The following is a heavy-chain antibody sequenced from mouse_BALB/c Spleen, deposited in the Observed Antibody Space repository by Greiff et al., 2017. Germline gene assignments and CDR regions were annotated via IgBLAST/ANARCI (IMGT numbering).Heavy chain of an antibody. V-gene: IGHV7-3*02. CDR2: IRNKANGYTT. D-gene: IGHD2-2*01. J-gene: IGHJ4*01. CDR3: AREVTTLDYYAMDY. Sequence: EVMLVESGGGLVQPGGSLRLSCATSGFTFTDYYMSWVRQPPGKALEWLGFIRNKANGYTTEYSASVKGRFTISRDNSQSILYLQMNTLRAEDSATYYCAREVTTLDYYAMDYWGQGTSVTVSS. CDR1: GFTFTDYY.